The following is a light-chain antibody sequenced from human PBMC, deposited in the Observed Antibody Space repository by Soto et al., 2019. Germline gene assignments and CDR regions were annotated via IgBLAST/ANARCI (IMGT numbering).Light chain of an antibody. CDR3: SSYAGSNNFV. V-gene: IGLV2-8*01. CDR1: SSDVGSYKY. Sequence: QSALTQPPSASGSPGQSVTISCTGTSSDVGSYKYVSWYQQYPGKAPKVMIYEVSKRPSGVPDRFSGSKSGNTASLTVSGFQAEDEADYYCSSYAGSNNFVFGTGTKVTVL. CDR2: EVS. J-gene: IGLJ1*01.